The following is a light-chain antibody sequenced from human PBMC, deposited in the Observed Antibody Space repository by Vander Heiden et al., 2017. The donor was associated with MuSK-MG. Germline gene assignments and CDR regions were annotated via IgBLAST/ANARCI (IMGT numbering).Light chain of an antibody. CDR3: MQGKHWPPYT. CDR2: RVA. CDR1: QHLVSSGWNTY. J-gene: IGKJ2*01. Sequence: DVVLTQSPFSLPVTLGHPPSVSCRSSQHLVSSGWNTYFSWLQPRPGQSPRRLIYRVANRDSGVPDRFSGSGSGTDFTLKISRVEAEDVGVDYCMQGKHWPPYTFGQGTKLEIK. V-gene: IGKV2-30*01.